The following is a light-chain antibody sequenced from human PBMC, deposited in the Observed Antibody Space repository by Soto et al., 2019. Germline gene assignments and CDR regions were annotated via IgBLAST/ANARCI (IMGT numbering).Light chain of an antibody. Sequence: EIVLTQSPGTLSLSPGERATLSCRASQSVSNNYLAWYQQKPGQAPRLLIYGASNRATGISDRFSGSGSETDFTFTIRRLEPEDFAVYYCQQYGSSPFTFGPGTKVDIK. J-gene: IGKJ3*01. CDR2: GAS. CDR1: QSVSNNY. V-gene: IGKV3-20*01. CDR3: QQYGSSPFT.